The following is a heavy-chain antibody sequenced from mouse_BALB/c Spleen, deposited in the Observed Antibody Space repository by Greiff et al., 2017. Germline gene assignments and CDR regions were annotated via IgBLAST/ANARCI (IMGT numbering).Heavy chain of an antibody. CDR1: GYSITSDYA. Sequence: EVQLQESGPGLVKPSQSLSLTCTVTGYSITSDYAWNWIRQFPGNKLEWMGYISYSGSTSYNPSLKSRISITRDTSKNQFFLQLNSVTTEDTATYYCPRGRSSGAMDYWGQGTSVTVSS. D-gene: IGHD1-1*01. J-gene: IGHJ4*01. CDR3: PRGRSSGAMDY. CDR2: ISYSGST. V-gene: IGHV3-2*02.